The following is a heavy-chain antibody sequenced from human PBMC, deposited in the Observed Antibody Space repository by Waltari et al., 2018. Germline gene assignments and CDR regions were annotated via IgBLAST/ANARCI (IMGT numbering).Heavy chain of an antibody. CDR3: AGEGWELAPRPFDY. Sequence: QVQLVQSGAEVKKPGASVKVSCKVSGYTLTELSMHWVRQAPGKGLEWMGVFDPEDGETIYAQKSQGRVTMTEDTSTATAYMELSSLRSEDTAVFYCAGEGWELAPRPFDYWGQGTLVTVSS. CDR1: GYTLTELS. V-gene: IGHV1-24*01. D-gene: IGHD1-26*01. J-gene: IGHJ4*02. CDR2: FDPEDGET.